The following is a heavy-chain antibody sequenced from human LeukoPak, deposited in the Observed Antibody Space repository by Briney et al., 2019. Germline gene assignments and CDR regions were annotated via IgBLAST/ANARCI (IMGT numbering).Heavy chain of an antibody. D-gene: IGHD2-2*02. CDR3: PRDYCSSTSCYNDDYYYYMDV. V-gene: IGHV3-74*01. CDR1: GSTFSSYW. J-gene: IGHJ6*03. CDR2: INSDGSST. Sequence: GGSLRLSCAASGSTFSSYWMHWVRQAPGKGLVWVSRINSDGSSTSYADSVKGRFTISRDNAKNTLYLQMNSLRAEDTAVYYCPRDYCSSTSCYNDDYYYYMDVWGKGTTVTVSS.